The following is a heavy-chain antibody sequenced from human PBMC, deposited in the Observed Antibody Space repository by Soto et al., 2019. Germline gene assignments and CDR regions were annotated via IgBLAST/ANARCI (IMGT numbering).Heavy chain of an antibody. CDR3: ARSSGGNFGIIIEGSNWFDP. V-gene: IGHV1-46*01. CDR2: INPHGGST. D-gene: IGHD3-3*01. Sequence: ASVKVSCKAPGDTFTSYYLNWVRQAPGQGLEWVGVINPHGGSTKYAQKFQGRVTMTRDTSRSTVYMELRSLRSDDTAIYDCARSSGGNFGIIIEGSNWFDPWGQGTLVTVSS. J-gene: IGHJ5*02. CDR1: GDTFTSYY.